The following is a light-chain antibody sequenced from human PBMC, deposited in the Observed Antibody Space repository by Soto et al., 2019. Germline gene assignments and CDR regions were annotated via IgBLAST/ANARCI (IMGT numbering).Light chain of an antibody. V-gene: IGKV3-11*01. CDR1: QSVSSY. J-gene: IGKJ1*01. CDR3: QHRGNWPVT. CDR2: DAS. Sequence: EIVLTQSPATLSLSPGERATLSCRASQSVSSYFAWYQQKPGQAPRLLIYDASNRATGIPARFSGSGSGTDFTLTFSSLEPNDFAVYYCQHRGNWPVTFGPGTRMDIK.